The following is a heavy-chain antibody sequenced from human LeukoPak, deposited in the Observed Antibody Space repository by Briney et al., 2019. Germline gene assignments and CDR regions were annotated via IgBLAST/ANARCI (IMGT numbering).Heavy chain of an antibody. Sequence: ASVKVSCKASGYTFTSYGISWVRQAPGQGLEWMGWISAYNGNTNYAQKLQGRVTITTDTSTSTAYTELRSLRSDDTAVYYSAREPYGDPLDYWGQGTLVTVSS. CDR2: ISAYNGNT. CDR3: AREPYGDPLDY. V-gene: IGHV1-18*01. CDR1: GYTFTSYG. D-gene: IGHD4-17*01. J-gene: IGHJ4*02.